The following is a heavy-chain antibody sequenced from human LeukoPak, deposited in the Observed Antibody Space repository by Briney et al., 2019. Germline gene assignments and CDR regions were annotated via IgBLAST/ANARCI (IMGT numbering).Heavy chain of an antibody. CDR2: ISSSGSAI. D-gene: IGHD7-27*01. V-gene: IGHV3-48*03. J-gene: IGHJ4*02. CDR1: GFIFRSYE. Sequence: PGGSLRLSCAASGFIFRSYEMNWVRQAPGKGLEWVSYISSSGSAIYYADSVKGRFTISRDNAKNSLYLQMSSLRAEDTAVYYCARESPPPTGEFDYWGQGTLVTVYS. CDR3: ARESPPPTGEFDY.